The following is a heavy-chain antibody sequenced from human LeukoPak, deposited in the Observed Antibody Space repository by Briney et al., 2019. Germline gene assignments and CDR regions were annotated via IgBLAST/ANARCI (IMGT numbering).Heavy chain of an antibody. CDR3: AKDPLYSGSYYFDY. J-gene: IGHJ4*02. CDR1: GFTFSSYA. V-gene: IGHV3-23*01. CDR2: ISGSGGST. Sequence: GGSLRLSCAASGFTFSSYAMSWVRQAPGKGLEWVSAISGSGGSTYFADSLKGRFTISRDNSKNTLYLQMNSLRAEDTAVYYCAKDPLYSGSYYFDYWGQGTLVTVSS. D-gene: IGHD1-26*01.